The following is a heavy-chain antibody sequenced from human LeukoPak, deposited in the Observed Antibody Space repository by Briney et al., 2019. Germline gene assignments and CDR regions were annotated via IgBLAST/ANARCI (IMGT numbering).Heavy chain of an antibody. CDR2: TYYRSKWLN. D-gene: IGHD6-19*01. CDR1: GDSVSSDSAA. V-gene: IGHV6-1*01. Sequence: SQTLSLTCAISGDSVSSDSAAWNWIRQSPSRGLEWLGRTYYRSKWLNDYAVPVKSRLTINADTSKNQFSLQLNSVTPEDTAVYYCARAASGWNPHRLDYWGQGTLVTVSS. CDR3: ARAASGWNPHRLDY. J-gene: IGHJ4*02.